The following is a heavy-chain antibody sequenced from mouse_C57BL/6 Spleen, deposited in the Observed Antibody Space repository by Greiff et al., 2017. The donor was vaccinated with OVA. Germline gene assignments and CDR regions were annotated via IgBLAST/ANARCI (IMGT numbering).Heavy chain of an antibody. Sequence: EVQLQESGPELVKPGASVKISCKASGYSFTGYYMHWVKQSSEKSLEWIGEINPSTGGTSYNQKFKGKATLTVDKSSSTAYMQLKSLTSEDSAVYYCARLTNWDCFDYWGQGTTLTVSS. CDR2: INPSTGGT. D-gene: IGHD4-1*01. CDR3: ARLTNWDCFDY. V-gene: IGHV1-43*01. CDR1: GYSFTGYY. J-gene: IGHJ2*01.